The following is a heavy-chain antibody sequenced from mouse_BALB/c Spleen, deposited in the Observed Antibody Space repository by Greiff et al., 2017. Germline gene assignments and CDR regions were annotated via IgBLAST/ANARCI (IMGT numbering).Heavy chain of an antibody. J-gene: IGHJ4*01. CDR3: ATSYYRGAMDY. Sequence: EVHLVESGPELVKPGASVKIPCKASGYTFTDYNMDWVKQSHGKSLEWIGDINPNNGGTIYNHKFKGKATWTVDKSSSTAYMELRSLTSEDTAVYYCATSYYRGAMDYWGQGTSVTVSS. CDR2: INPNNGGT. V-gene: IGHV1-18*01. D-gene: IGHD2-14*01. CDR1: GYTFTDYN.